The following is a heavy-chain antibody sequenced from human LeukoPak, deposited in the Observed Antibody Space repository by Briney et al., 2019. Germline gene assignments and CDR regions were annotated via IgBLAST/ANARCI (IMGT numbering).Heavy chain of an antibody. J-gene: IGHJ4*02. CDR3: AKDAPYGDYGGADNFDY. D-gene: IGHD4-17*01. V-gene: IGHV3-23*01. CDR2: ISGSGGST. Sequence: GGSLRLSCAASGFTFSSYAMSWVRQAPGKGLEWVSAISGSGGSTYYADSVKGRFTISRDNSKNTLYLQMNSLRAEDTAVYYCAKDAPYGDYGGADNFDYWGQGTLVTVSS. CDR1: GFTFSSYA.